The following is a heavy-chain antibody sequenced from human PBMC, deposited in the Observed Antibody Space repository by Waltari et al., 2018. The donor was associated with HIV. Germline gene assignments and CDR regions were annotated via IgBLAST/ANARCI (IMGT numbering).Heavy chain of an antibody. CDR2: IYYNGNT. Sequence: QVQLQESGPGLVKPSETLSLTCTVSGGSISSYYWSWIRQPPGKGLEWIGYIYYNGNTDYNPSLKSRGTISVDTSKNQFSLKLGSVTAADTAVYYCARNNWGSLGVHWYFDLWGRGTLVTVSS. J-gene: IGHJ2*01. CDR3: ARNNWGSLGVHWYFDL. D-gene: IGHD7-27*01. CDR1: GGSISSYY. V-gene: IGHV4-59*01.